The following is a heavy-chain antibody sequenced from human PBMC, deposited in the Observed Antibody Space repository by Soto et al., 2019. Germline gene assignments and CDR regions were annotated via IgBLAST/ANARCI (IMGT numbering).Heavy chain of an antibody. CDR2: IIPILGIA. V-gene: IGHV1-69*02. CDR3: ARDTMVRGVIFDY. Sequence: ASVKVSYKASGGTFSSYTISWVRQAPGQGLEWMGRIIPILGIANYAQKFQGRVTITADKSTSTAYMELSSLRSEDTAVYYCARDTMVRGVIFDYWGQGTLVTVSS. CDR1: GGTFSSYT. J-gene: IGHJ4*02. D-gene: IGHD3-10*01.